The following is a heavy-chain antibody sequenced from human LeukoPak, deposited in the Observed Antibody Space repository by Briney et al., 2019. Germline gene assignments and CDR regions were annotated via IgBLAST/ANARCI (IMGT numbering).Heavy chain of an antibody. Sequence: GASVKVSCKASGYTFTSYGISWVRQAPGQGLEWMAWISAYNGNTNYAQKLQGRVTMTTDTSTSTAYMELRSLRSDDTAVYYCARYCSGGSCATSFDYWGQGTLVTVSS. V-gene: IGHV1-18*01. CDR2: ISAYNGNT. D-gene: IGHD2-15*01. CDR1: GYTFTSYG. J-gene: IGHJ4*02. CDR3: ARYCSGGSCATSFDY.